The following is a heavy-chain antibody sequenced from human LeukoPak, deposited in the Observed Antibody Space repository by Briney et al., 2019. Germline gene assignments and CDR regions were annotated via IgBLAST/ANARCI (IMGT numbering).Heavy chain of an antibody. V-gene: IGHV4-34*01. CDR1: GGSFSGYY. CDR2: INHSGST. Sequence: SETLSLTCAVYGGSFSGYYWSWIRQPPGKGLEWIGEINHSGSTNYNPSLKSRVTISVDTSKNQFSLKLSSVTAADTAVYYCARTGITMVRGSYPPDYYYGMDVWGQGTTVTVSS. D-gene: IGHD3-10*01. CDR3: ARTGITMVRGSYPPDYYYGMDV. J-gene: IGHJ6*02.